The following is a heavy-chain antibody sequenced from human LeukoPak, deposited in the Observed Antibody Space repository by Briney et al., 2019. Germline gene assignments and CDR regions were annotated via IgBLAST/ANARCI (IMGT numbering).Heavy chain of an antibody. CDR1: GGSISSSSYY. Sequence: PSETLSLTCTVSGGSISSSSYYWGWIRQPPGKGLEWIGSIYYSGSTYYNPSLKSRVTISVDTSKNQFSLKLSSVTAADTAVYYCARGMAALYGGHFDYWGQGTLVTVSS. CDR2: IYYSGST. V-gene: IGHV4-39*07. D-gene: IGHD4-23*01. CDR3: ARGMAALYGGHFDY. J-gene: IGHJ4*02.